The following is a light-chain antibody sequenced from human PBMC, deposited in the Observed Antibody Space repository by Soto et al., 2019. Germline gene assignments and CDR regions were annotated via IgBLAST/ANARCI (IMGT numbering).Light chain of an antibody. CDR3: QQYGTSEII. V-gene: IGKV3-20*01. CDR2: DTS. CDR1: QTLSNSF. Sequence: EIVLTQSPVTLSLSPVEIATLSCSASQTLSNSFIAWYQQKPGQAPRLLIYDTSSRATGVPDRYSASGSGTDFTLTISRLEPEDFAVFFCQQYGTSEIIFGQGTRLEIK. J-gene: IGKJ5*01.